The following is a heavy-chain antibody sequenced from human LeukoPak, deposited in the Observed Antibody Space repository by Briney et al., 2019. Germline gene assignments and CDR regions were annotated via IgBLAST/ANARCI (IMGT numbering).Heavy chain of an antibody. Sequence: GGSLRLSCAASGFTFSSYEMNWVRQAPGKGLEWVSYISSSGSTIYYADSVKGRFTISRDNAKNSLYLQMNSLRAEDTAVYYCARGSVVTFDYWGQGTLVTVSS. CDR2: ISSSGSTI. CDR3: ARGSVVTFDY. CDR1: GFTFSSYE. V-gene: IGHV3-48*03. D-gene: IGHD4-23*01. J-gene: IGHJ4*02.